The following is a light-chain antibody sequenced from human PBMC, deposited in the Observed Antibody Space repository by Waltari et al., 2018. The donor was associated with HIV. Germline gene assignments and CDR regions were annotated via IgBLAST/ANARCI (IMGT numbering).Light chain of an antibody. CDR3: QQYSDWPRA. J-gene: IGKJ1*01. CDR2: DSS. Sequence: QAPRHLISDSSNRATGVPDRFSGSGSGTHFILTISSLQSEDSGVYYCQQYSDWPRAFGLGTKVEV. V-gene: IGKV3-15*01.